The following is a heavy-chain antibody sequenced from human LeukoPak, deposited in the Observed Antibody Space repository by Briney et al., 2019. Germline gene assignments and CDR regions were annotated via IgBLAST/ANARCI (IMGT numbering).Heavy chain of an antibody. CDR3: ARDRRDTYYYDSSGYHGDY. CDR2: ISYDGSNK. J-gene: IGHJ4*02. CDR1: GFTFSSYG. Sequence: PGRSLRLSCAASGFTFSSYGMHWVRQAPGKGLEWVAVISYDGSNKYYADSVKGRFTISRDNAKNSLYLQMNSLRAEDTAVYYCARDRRDTYYYDSSGYHGDYWGQGTLVTVSS. V-gene: IGHV3-30*03. D-gene: IGHD3-22*01.